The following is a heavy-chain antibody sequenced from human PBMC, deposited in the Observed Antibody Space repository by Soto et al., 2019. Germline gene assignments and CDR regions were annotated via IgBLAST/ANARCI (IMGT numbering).Heavy chain of an antibody. CDR1: GFTFSSYG. CDR2: IWYDGSNK. CDR3: ARELGGSNEDY. J-gene: IGHJ4*02. D-gene: IGHD2-15*01. Sequence: QVQLVESGGGVVQPGRSLRPSCAASGFTFSSYGMHWVRQAPGKGLEWVAVIWYDGSNKYYADSVKGRFTISRDNSKNTLYLQMNSLRAEDTAVYYCARELGGSNEDYGGQGTLVTVSS. V-gene: IGHV3-33*01.